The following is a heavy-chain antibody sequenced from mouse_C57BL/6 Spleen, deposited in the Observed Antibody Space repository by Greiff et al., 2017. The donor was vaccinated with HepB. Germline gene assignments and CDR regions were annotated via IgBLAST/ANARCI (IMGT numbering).Heavy chain of an antibody. CDR2: INPNNGGT. J-gene: IGHJ4*01. V-gene: IGHV1-18*01. D-gene: IGHD1-1*01. CDR1: GYTFTDYN. CDR3: ARGPTGYYAMDY. Sequence: EVQLQQSGPELVKPGASVKIPCKASGYTFTDYNMDWVKQSHGKSLEWIGDINPNNGGTIYNQKFKGKATLTVDKSSSTAYMERRSLTSEDTAVYYCARGPTGYYAMDYWGQGTSVTVSS.